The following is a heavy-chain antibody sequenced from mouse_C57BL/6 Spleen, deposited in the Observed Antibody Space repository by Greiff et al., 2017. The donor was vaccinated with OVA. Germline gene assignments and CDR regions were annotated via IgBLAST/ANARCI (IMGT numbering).Heavy chain of an antibody. J-gene: IGHJ4*01. CDR1: GYTLPSYW. CDR2: IYPGSGST. Sequence: VQLQQPGAELVKPGASVKMSCKASGYTLPSYWITWVKQRPGQGLEWIGDIYPGSGSTNYNEKFKSKATLTVDTSSSTAYMQLSSLTSEDSTVYYCANYYGSSPLYAMDYWGQGTSVTVSS. V-gene: IGHV1-55*01. D-gene: IGHD1-1*01. CDR3: ANYYGSSPLYAMDY.